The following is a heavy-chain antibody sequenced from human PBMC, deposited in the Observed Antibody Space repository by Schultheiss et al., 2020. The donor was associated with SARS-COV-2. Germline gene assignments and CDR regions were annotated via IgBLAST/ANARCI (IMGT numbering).Heavy chain of an antibody. CDR2: TYYRSKWYN. D-gene: IGHD6-19*01. CDR3: ASQTIAVAGSGWFDP. Sequence: SETLSLTCAISGDSVSSNSAAWNWIRQSPSRGLEWLGRTYYRSKWYNDYAVSVKSRITINPDTSKNQFSLQLNSVTPEDTAVYYCASQTIAVAGSGWFDPWGQGTLVTVSS. V-gene: IGHV6-1*01. CDR1: GDSVSSNSAA. J-gene: IGHJ5*02.